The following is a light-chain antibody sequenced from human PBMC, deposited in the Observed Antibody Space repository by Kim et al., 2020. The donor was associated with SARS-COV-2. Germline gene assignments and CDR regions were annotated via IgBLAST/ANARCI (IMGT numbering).Light chain of an antibody. CDR3: QQLYSTPYT. CDR1: QGISSY. J-gene: IGKJ2*01. CDR2: AVA. Sequence: IQLTQSPSSLSASVGDRVTITCRANQGISSYFAWYQQKPGKAPKPLIYAVATLLSGVPSRFSGRGSGTDFTLTISSLQPEDSATYYCQQLYSTPYTFGQGTKLEI. V-gene: IGKV1-9*01.